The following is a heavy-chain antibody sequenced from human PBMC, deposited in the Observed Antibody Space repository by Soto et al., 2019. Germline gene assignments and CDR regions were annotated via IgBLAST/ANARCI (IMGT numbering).Heavy chain of an antibody. CDR2: ISAYNGNT. V-gene: IGHV1-18*01. CDR3: ARVYCSGGSCYLGFGWYYYYMDV. J-gene: IGHJ6*03. D-gene: IGHD2-15*01. CDR1: GYTFTSYG. Sequence: QVQLVQSGAEVKKPGASVKVSCKASGYTFTSYGISWVRQAPGQGLEWMGWISAYNGNTNYAQKLQGRVTMTTDTSTSKAYIELRSLRSDDTAVYYCARVYCSGGSCYLGFGWYYYYMDVWGKGTTVTVSS.